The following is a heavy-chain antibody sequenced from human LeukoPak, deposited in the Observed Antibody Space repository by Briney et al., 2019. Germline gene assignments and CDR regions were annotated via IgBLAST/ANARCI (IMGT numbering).Heavy chain of an antibody. CDR2: ISGSGGST. CDR1: GFTFSSYG. V-gene: IGHV3-23*01. J-gene: IGHJ4*02. Sequence: GGSLRLSCAASGFTFSSYGMSWVRQAPGKGLEWVSAISGSGGSTYYADSVKGRFTISRDNSKNTLYLQMNSLRAENTAVYYCAKDVTDYYGSGSYYNAALDYWGQGTLVTVSS. D-gene: IGHD3-10*01. CDR3: AKDVTDYYGSGSYYNAALDY.